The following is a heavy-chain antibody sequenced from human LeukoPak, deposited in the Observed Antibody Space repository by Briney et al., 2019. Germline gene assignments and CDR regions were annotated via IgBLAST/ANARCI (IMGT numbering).Heavy chain of an antibody. J-gene: IGHJ4*02. CDR2: IYTSGST. CDR1: GGSISSGSYY. CDR3: ARDLEYYFDY. Sequence: PSETLSLTCTVSGGSISSGSYYWSWIRQPAGKGLEWIGRIYTSGSTNYNPSLKSRVTISVDTSKNQFSLKLSSVTAADTAVYYCARDLEYYFDYWGQGTLVTVSS. V-gene: IGHV4-61*02.